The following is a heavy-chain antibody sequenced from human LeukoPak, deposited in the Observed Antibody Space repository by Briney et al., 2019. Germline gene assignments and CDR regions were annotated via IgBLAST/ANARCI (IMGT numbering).Heavy chain of an antibody. J-gene: IGHJ4*02. CDR3: TTDRYYYGSGSSDY. V-gene: IGHV1-2*02. D-gene: IGHD3-10*01. CDR1: GYTFTSYY. CDR2: INPYSGGT. Sequence: ASVKVSCKASGYTFTSYYMHWVRQAPGQGLEWMGIINPYSGGTNYAQKFQGRVTMTRDTSISTAYMEVSRLKSDDTAVYYCTTDRYYYGSGSSDYWGQGTLVTVSS.